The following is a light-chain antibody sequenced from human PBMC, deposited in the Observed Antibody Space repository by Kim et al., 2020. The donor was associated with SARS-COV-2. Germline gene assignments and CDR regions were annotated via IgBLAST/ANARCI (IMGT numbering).Light chain of an antibody. V-gene: IGKV3-15*01. CDR1: QSVNSN. CDR2: DAS. CDR3: QQYNRWPLT. Sequence: EIVMTQSPATLSVSPGERATLSCRASQSVNSNLAWYQQKSGQAPRLLIYDASTRATGIPASFSGRGSGTDFTLTISNLQSEDFAVYYCQQYNRWPLTFGGGTKLEI. J-gene: IGKJ4*01.